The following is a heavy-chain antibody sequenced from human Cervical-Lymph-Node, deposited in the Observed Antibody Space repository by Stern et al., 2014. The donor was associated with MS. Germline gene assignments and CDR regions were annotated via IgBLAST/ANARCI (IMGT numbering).Heavy chain of an antibody. Sequence: VHLVESGGGVVQPGRSLRLSCAASGFTFSSYGMHWVRQAPGKGLGWVAVISYDGSNQYYADSVKGRFTISRDNSKNTLYLQMNSLRAEDTAVYYCAKDLGGSYYHYYYGMDVWGQGTTVTVSS. V-gene: IGHV3-30*18. CDR2: ISYDGSNQ. J-gene: IGHJ6*02. D-gene: IGHD1-26*01. CDR1: GFTFSSYG. CDR3: AKDLGGSYYHYYYGMDV.